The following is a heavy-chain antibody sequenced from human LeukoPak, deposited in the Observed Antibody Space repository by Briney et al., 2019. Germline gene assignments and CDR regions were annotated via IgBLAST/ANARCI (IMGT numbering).Heavy chain of an antibody. Sequence: AASVKVSCKASGYTFTGYYMHWVRQAPGQGLEWMGWMNPNSGNTGYAQKFQGRVTMTRNTSISTAYMELSSLRSEDTAVYYCARGPPPPCGGDCYYDYWGQGTLVTVSS. D-gene: IGHD2-21*02. CDR1: GYTFTGYY. CDR2: MNPNSGNT. V-gene: IGHV1-8*02. CDR3: ARGPPPPCGGDCYYDY. J-gene: IGHJ4*02.